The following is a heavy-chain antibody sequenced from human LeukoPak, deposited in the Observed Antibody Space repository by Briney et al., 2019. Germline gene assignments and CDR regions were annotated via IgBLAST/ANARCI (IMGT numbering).Heavy chain of an antibody. CDR3: ARGMTD. Sequence: SGTLSLTCTVSGGSISSYYWSWIRQPPGKGLEWIGYIYYSGSTNYNPSLKSRVTISVDTSKNQFSLKLSSVTAADTAVYYCARGMTDWGQGTLVTVSS. CDR2: IYYSGST. CDR1: GGSISSYY. V-gene: IGHV4-59*01. J-gene: IGHJ4*02.